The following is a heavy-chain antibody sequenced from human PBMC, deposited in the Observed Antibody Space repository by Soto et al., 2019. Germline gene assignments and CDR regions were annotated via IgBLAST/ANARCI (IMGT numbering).Heavy chain of an antibody. CDR2: ISTSSTYI. CDR1: GFTFSSYS. CDR3: AREGSLYDDYVSNCADY. D-gene: IGHD4-17*01. V-gene: IGHV3-21*01. Sequence: VQLVESGGGLVKPGGSLRLSCAASGFTFSSYSMIWVRQAPGKGLEWVSSISTSSTYIYYADSVKGRFTISRDNAKNSLFLQMDSLRAEDTAVYYCAREGSLYDDYVSNCADYWGQGTRVTVSS. J-gene: IGHJ4*02.